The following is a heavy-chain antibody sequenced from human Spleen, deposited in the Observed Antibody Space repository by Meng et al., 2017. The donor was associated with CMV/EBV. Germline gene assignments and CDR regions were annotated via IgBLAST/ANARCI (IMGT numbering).Heavy chain of an antibody. Sequence: GESLKISCAASGFTFSSVWMSWVRQAPGKGLEWVGRIRSNDQGGLADYADSLEGRFTISRDNAKNSLYLQMNSLRAEDTAVYYCARVDYSSSSRGGYWGQGTLVTVSS. CDR3: ARVDYSSSSRGGY. CDR1: GFTFSSVW. CDR2: IRSNDQGGL. J-gene: IGHJ4*02. D-gene: IGHD6-6*01. V-gene: IGHV3-21*05.